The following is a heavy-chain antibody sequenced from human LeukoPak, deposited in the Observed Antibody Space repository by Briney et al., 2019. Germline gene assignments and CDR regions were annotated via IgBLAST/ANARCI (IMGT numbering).Heavy chain of an antibody. CDR3: ASPPGGVTMVRGAYGV. CDR1: GGSFSGYY. J-gene: IGHJ4*02. D-gene: IGHD3-10*01. Sequence: SETLSLTCAVYGGSFSGYYWSWIRQPPGKGLEWIGEINHSGSTNYNPSLKSRVTISVDTSKNQFSLKLSSVTAADTAVYYCASPPGGVTMVRGAYGVWGQGTLVTVSS. V-gene: IGHV4-34*01. CDR2: INHSGST.